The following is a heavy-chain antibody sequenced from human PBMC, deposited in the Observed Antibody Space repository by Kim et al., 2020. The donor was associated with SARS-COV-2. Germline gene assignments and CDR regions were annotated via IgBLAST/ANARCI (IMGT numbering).Heavy chain of an antibody. V-gene: IGHV3-48*02. CDR2: ISSSSSVT. CDR1: GFTFSSYG. J-gene: IGHJ4*02. Sequence: GGSLRLSCAASGFTFSSYGMNWVRQAPGKGLEWVSYISSSSSVTYYADSVKGRFTISRDNAKNSLYLQMNSLRDEDTAAYYCVRLTLQHPVYWGQGILVIVSS. D-gene: IGHD1-1*01. CDR3: VRLTLQHPVY.